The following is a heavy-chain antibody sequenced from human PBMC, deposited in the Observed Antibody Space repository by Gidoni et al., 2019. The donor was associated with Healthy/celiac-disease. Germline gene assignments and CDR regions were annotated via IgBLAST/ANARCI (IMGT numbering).Heavy chain of an antibody. D-gene: IGHD1-7*01. CDR2: IYYSGST. CDR1: GGSISSGGYY. J-gene: IGHJ6*03. Sequence: QVQLQESGPGLVKPSQTLSLTCTVSGGSISSGGYYWSWIRQHPGKGLEWIGYIYYSGSTYYNPSLKSRVTISVDTSKNQFSLKLSSVTAADTAVYYCARDRGALGEITGTREFYYYYMDVWGKGTTVTVSS. CDR3: ARDRGALGEITGTREFYYYYMDV. V-gene: IGHV4-31*03.